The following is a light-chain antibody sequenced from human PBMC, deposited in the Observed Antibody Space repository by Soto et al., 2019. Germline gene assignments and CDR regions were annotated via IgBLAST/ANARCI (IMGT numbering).Light chain of an antibody. Sequence: EIVLTQSPGTLSLSPGERATLSCRASQSVGRNYLAWYQQKLGQAPRLLIHGASNRATGIPDRFSGSGSGTNFILTISRLEPEDFAVYYCQQYASSPLTFGGGTKGEIK. CDR2: GAS. CDR3: QQYASSPLT. CDR1: QSVGRNY. V-gene: IGKV3-20*01. J-gene: IGKJ4*01.